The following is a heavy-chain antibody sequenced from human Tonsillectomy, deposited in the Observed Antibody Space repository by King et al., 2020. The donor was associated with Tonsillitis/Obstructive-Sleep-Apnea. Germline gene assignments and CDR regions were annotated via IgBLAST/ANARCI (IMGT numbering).Heavy chain of an antibody. CDR1: GYSFSTYW. Sequence: QLVQSGAEVKKPGASLKISCKGSGYSFSTYWIGWVRQLPGKGLEWMGIVYPADSDPRYSPSFQGQVTISADNSINTAYLQWSSLKASDTAMYYCARQRDCSGGSCLSPRFSDYWGQGTLVTVSS. J-gene: IGHJ4*02. D-gene: IGHD2-15*01. V-gene: IGHV5-51*01. CDR2: VYPADSDP. CDR3: ARQRDCSGGSCLSPRFSDY.